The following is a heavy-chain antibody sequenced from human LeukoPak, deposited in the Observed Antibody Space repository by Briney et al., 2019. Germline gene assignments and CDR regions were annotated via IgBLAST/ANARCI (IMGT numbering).Heavy chain of an antibody. D-gene: IGHD6-19*01. CDR3: ARGSSLAAVARGFDY. CDR2: IYSGGSA. CDR1: GFTVSSNY. Sequence: GGSLRLSCAASGFTVSSNYMGWVRQAPGKGLDWVSVIYSGGSAYYAESVRGRFTISRDSSKNTLHLQMNSLTAEDTAVYYCARGSSLAAVARGFDYWGQGTLVTVSS. J-gene: IGHJ4*02. V-gene: IGHV3-66*02.